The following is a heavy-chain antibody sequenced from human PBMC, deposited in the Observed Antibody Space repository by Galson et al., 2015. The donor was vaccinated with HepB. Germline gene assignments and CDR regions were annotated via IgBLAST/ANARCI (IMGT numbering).Heavy chain of an antibody. Sequence: SLRLSCAASGFTFSDYYMNWIHQAPGKGLEWVSYISSSGYTIYYADSVKGRFTISRDNAKNSLYLQMDSLRAEDTAVYYCARAGGYNWNYYDYWGQGTLVTVSS. CDR2: ISSSGYTI. D-gene: IGHD1-20*01. CDR1: GFTFSDYY. CDR3: ARAGGYNWNYYDY. J-gene: IGHJ4*02. V-gene: IGHV3-11*01.